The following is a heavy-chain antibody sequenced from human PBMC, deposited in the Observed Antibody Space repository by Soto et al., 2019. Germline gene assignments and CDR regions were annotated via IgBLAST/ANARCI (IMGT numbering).Heavy chain of an antibody. CDR1: GFTLSGYA. D-gene: IGHD6-6*01. CDR2: ISSNGVGT. V-gene: IGHV3-64*01. CDR3: ARRARPDFYYMDG. J-gene: IGHJ6*03. Sequence: PGGSLRLSCAASGFTLSGYAMDWVRQAPGKGLEYVSGISSNGVGTYYANSVQGRFTISRDNSKNTVYLQMGSPRPEDMAVYYCARRARPDFYYMDGWGKGTTVTVSS.